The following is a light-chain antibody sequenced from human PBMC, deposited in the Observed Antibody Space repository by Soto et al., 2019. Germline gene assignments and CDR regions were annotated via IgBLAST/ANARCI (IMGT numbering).Light chain of an antibody. Sequence: QSVLTQSSSASASLGSSVKLTCTLSSGHSSYIIAWHQQQPGKAPRYLMKLEGSGSYNKGSGVPDRFSGSSSGADRYLTISNLQFEDEADYYCETWDSKWVFGGGTKLTV. V-gene: IGLV4-60*02. J-gene: IGLJ3*02. CDR3: ETWDSKWV. CDR1: SGHSSYI. CDR2: LEGSGSY.